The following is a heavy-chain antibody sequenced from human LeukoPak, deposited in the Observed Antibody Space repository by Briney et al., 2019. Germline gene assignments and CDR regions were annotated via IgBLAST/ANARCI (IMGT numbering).Heavy chain of an antibody. J-gene: IGHJ6*03. V-gene: IGHV4-61*02. CDR3: ARVPRSYYYYYYMDV. CDR2: IYTSGST. CDR1: GGSISSGSHY. Sequence: PSETLSLTCTVSGGSISSGSHYWSWIRQPAGKGLEWIGRIYTSGSTNYNPSLKSRVTISVDTSKNQFSLKLTSVTAADTAVYYCARVPRSYYYYYYMDVWGKGTTVTVSS.